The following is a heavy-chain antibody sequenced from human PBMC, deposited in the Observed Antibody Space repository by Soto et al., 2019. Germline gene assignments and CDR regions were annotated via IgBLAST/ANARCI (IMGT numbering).Heavy chain of an antibody. J-gene: IGHJ5*02. CDR2: IYYSGST. CDR3: ARNRRRTNSGVSPWDWFDP. CDR1: GGSISSGGYY. Sequence: PSETLSLTCTVSGGSISSGGYYWSWIRQHPGKGLEWIGYIYYSGSTYYNPSLKSRVTISVDTSKNQFSLKLSSVTAADTTVYYCARNRRRTNSGVSPWDWFDPWGQGTLVTVSS. V-gene: IGHV4-31*03. D-gene: IGHD2-8*01.